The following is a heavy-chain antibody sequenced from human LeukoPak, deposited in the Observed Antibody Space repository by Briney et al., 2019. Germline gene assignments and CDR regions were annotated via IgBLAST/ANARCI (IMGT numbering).Heavy chain of an antibody. D-gene: IGHD3-16*01. CDR3: ARARFMITFGGVNDTFDI. CDR2: IYTSGST. V-gene: IGHV4-61*02. J-gene: IGHJ3*02. CDR1: GGSISSGSYY. Sequence: PSETLSLTCTVSGGSISSGSYYWSWIRQPAGKGLEWIGRIYTSGSTNYNPSLKSRVTISVDTSKNQISLKLSSVTAADTAVYYCARARFMITFGGVNDTFDIWGQGTMVTVSS.